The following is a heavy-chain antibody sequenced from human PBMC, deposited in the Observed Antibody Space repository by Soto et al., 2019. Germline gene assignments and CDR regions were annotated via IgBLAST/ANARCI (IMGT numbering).Heavy chain of an antibody. CDR2: VFHTGRT. V-gene: IGHV4-31*03. CDR3: AKTTAGRGYFDP. Sequence: QVVLQESGPGLLKPSQTLSLTCTVSGESLSGGVDYWSWIRQSSGGGLEWIGYVFHTGRTSYNPSLKSRVTISADTSKNQFSLMLTSLTAADTAVYYCAKTTAGRGYFDPWGHGSPVTVSS. CDR1: GESLSGGVDY. J-gene: IGHJ4*01. D-gene: IGHD4-17*01.